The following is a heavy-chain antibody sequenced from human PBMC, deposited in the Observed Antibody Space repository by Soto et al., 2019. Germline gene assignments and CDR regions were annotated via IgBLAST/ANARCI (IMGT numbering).Heavy chain of an antibody. J-gene: IGHJ6*02. Sequence: EVQLLESGGGLVQPGGSLRLSCAASGFTFSSFAMSWVRQAPGKGLEWVSTISDIGGSTYYADSVKGRFTISRDNSKNTLYRQMNSLRAKDTAVYYCAKEGEAVAGVYYCYSMDVWGQGTTVTVSS. V-gene: IGHV3-23*01. CDR1: GFTFSSFA. CDR3: AKEGEAVAGVYYCYSMDV. CDR2: ISDIGGST. D-gene: IGHD6-19*01.